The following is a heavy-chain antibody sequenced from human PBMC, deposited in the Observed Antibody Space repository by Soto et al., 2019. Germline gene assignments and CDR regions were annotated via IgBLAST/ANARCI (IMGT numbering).Heavy chain of an antibody. CDR2: ISAYNGNT. D-gene: IGHD3-22*01. V-gene: IGHV1-18*04. CDR3: GREISGEIVVVNPGDYYYGMDV. Sequence: ASVKVSCKASGYTFTSYGISWVRQAPGQGLEWMGWISAYNGNTNYAQKLQGRGTMTTDTSTSTAYMELRSLRSDDTAVYYCGREISGEIVVVNPGDYYYGMDVWGQGTTVTVSS. CDR1: GYTFTSYG. J-gene: IGHJ6*02.